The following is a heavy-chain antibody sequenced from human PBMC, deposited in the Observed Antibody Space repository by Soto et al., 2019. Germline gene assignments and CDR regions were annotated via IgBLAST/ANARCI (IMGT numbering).Heavy chain of an antibody. J-gene: IGHJ5*02. CDR2: INHSGST. CDR3: ARGLAVAGTGWFDP. CDR1: WGTLVGYC. D-gene: IGHD6-19*01. Sequence: PSETLCLPWGVEWGTLVGYCCSWILKTPGKGLEWIGEINHSGSTNYNPSLKSRVTISVDTSKNQFSLKLSSVTAADTAVYYCARGLAVAGTGWFDPWGQGTLVTVSS. V-gene: IGHV4-34*01.